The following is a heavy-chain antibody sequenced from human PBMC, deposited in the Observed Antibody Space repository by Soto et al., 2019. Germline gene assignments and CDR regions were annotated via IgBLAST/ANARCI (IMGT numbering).Heavy chain of an antibody. J-gene: IGHJ6*02. CDR3: ASSLQRGYSFLGYYYYGMDV. CDR1: GVTFSSYA. D-gene: IGHD5-18*01. CDR2: IIPIFGTA. Sequence: SVKVSGKASGVTFSSYAISWVRQAPGQGLEWMGGIIPIFGTANYAQKFQGRVTITADESTSTAYMELSSLRSEDTAVYYCASSLQRGYSFLGYYYYGMDVWGQGTSVTVSS. V-gene: IGHV1-69*13.